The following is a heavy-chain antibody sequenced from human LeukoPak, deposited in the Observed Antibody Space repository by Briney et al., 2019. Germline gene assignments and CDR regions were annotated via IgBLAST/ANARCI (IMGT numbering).Heavy chain of an antibody. V-gene: IGHV3-23*01. J-gene: IGHJ4*02. D-gene: IGHD6-19*01. CDR3: TKGGSSGWYSDH. Sequence: QAGGSLRLSCAASGFTFSSYAMSWVRQAPGKGLEWVSAISGSGGSTYYADSVKGRFTISRDNSKNTLYLQMNSLRAEDTAVYYCTKGGSSGWYSDHWGQGTLVTVSS. CDR2: ISGSGGST. CDR1: GFTFSSYA.